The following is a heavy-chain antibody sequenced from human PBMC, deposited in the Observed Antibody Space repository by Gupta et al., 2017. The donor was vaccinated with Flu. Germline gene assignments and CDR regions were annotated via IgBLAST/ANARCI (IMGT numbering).Heavy chain of an antibody. CDR2: ISFDGSNK. J-gene: IGHJ4*02. V-gene: IGHV3-30*18. CDR3: EKVSDAGRWLQADY. Sequence: QVQLVESGGGVVQPRRSLRLSCAASGFTFSSYGMHWVRQAPGKGLEWVAVISFDGSNKYYADSVKGRFTISRDTSRNTLDLPMNSLRAEDTAVYYCEKVSDAGRWLQADYWGQGTLVTVSS. D-gene: IGHD5-24*01. CDR1: GFTFSSYG.